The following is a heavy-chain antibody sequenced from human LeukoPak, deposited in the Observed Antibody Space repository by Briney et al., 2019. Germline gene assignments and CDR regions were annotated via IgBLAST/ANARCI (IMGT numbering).Heavy chain of an antibody. J-gene: IGHJ4*02. V-gene: IGHV4-4*02. Sequence: SGTLSLTCGVSGGSITSTNWWSWVPQPPGQDLEWIGEVSLSGLTNYNPSLNSRVIMALDTSKNHLSMNLTSVTAADTAVYYCSRENGAFSPFGYWGQGTLVTVPS. CDR2: VSLSGLT. CDR1: GGSITSTNW. D-gene: IGHD2-8*01. CDR3: SRENGAFSPFGY.